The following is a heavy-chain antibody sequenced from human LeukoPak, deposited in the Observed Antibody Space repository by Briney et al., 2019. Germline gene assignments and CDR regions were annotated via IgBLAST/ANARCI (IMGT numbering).Heavy chain of an antibody. CDR2: IYGGGNI. CDR3: ARGAGYNYPYYFDY. J-gene: IGHJ4*02. Sequence: GGSLRLSCAASGFTVSNNYMNWVRQAPGKGLEWVSVIYGGGNIYYADSVKGRFTISRDNSKNTLYLQMNSLRAEDTAVYYCARGAGYNYPYYFDYWGQGTLVTVSS. CDR1: GFTVSNNY. D-gene: IGHD5-24*01. V-gene: IGHV3-53*01.